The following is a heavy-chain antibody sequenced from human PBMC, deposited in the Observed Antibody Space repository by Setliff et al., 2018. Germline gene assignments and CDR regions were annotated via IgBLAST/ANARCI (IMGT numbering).Heavy chain of an antibody. V-gene: IGHV1-18*01. J-gene: IGHJ3*02. CDR2: VSTYNGDT. Sequence: ASVKVSCKASGYSFSFFGITWVRQAPGQGLEWMGWVSTYNGDTNYAQRFRGRVTMTTDISTSTAYMELRTLRSDDTAVYYCARRPIALAGHRKGAFDIWGQGTVVTVSS. D-gene: IGHD6-19*01. CDR1: GYSFSFFG. CDR3: ARRPIALAGHRKGAFDI.